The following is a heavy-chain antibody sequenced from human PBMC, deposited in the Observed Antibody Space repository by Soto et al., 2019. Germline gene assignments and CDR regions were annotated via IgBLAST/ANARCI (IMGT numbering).Heavy chain of an antibody. V-gene: IGHV3-23*01. CDR3: VKGYWKGDV. D-gene: IGHD1-1*01. CDR2: ISGSGGSI. J-gene: IGHJ6*02. Sequence: EVQLLESGGGLVQPGGSLRLSCAASGFTFSTYAMNWVRQAPGNGLEWVSAISGSGGSIHYADSVKGRFTISRDNSKNTLYLQMNSLRDEVMAVYHCVKGYWKGDVWGQGTTVTVSS. CDR1: GFTFSTYA.